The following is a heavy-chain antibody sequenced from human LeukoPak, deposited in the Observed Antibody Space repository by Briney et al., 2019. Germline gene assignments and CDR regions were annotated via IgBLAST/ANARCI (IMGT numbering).Heavy chain of an antibody. CDR2: IGTAGDT. Sequence: PGGSLRLSCAASGFTFSSYDMHWVRQATGKGLEWVSAIGTAGDTYYPGSVKGRFNISRENAKNSLYLQMNRLRAGDTAVYYCARGIVGAISYYFDYWGQGTLVTVSS. CDR1: GFTFSSYD. CDR3: ARGIVGAISYYFDY. V-gene: IGHV3-13*01. D-gene: IGHD1-26*01. J-gene: IGHJ4*02.